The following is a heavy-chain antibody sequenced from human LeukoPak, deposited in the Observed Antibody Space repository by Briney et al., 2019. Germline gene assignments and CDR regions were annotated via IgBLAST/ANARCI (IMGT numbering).Heavy chain of an antibody. CDR3: ARALYSGSYNDY. CDR1: GYTFTSYG. CDR2: ISAYNGNT. Sequence: ASVKVSCKASGYTFTSYGISWVRQAPGQGLEWMGWISAYNGNTNYAQKLLGRVTMTTDTSTSTAYMELRSLRSDDTAVYYCARALYSGSYNDYWGQGTLVTVSS. J-gene: IGHJ4*02. V-gene: IGHV1-18*01. D-gene: IGHD1-26*01.